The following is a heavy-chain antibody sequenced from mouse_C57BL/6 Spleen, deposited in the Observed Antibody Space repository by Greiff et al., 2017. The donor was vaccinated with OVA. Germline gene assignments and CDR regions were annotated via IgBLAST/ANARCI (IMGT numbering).Heavy chain of an antibody. Sequence: QVQLQQPGAELVMPGASVKLSCKASGYTFTSYWMHWVKQRPGQGLEWIGEIDPSDSYTNYNQKFKGKSTLTVDKSSSTAYMQLSSLTSEDSAVYYCASSLITTVVAHFDYWGQGTTLTVSS. CDR1: GYTFTSYW. D-gene: IGHD1-1*01. V-gene: IGHV1-69*01. CDR3: ASSLITTVVAHFDY. CDR2: IDPSDSYT. J-gene: IGHJ2*01.